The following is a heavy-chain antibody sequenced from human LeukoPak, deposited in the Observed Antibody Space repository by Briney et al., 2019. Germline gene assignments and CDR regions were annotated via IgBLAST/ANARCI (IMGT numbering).Heavy chain of an antibody. V-gene: IGHV3-53*01. D-gene: IGHD3-10*01. J-gene: IGHJ4*02. CDR2: IYNDGST. Sequence: GGSLRLSCAASGFSVSTDHMSWVRQAPGKGLEWVSVIYNDGSTYYADTVKGRFTISRDNSKNTVDLLVNSLRAEDTAVYYCATEDYGSGSYYNAKVTYYFDYWGQGTLVTVSS. CDR3: ATEDYGSGSYYNAKVTYYFDY. CDR1: GFSVSTDH.